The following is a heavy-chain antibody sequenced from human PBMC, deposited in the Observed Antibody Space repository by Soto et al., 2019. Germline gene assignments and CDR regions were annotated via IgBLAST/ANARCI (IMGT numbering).Heavy chain of an antibody. CDR2: INSGGTPI. CDR3: VRADGYSGNSIYH. Sequence: EVQLVASGGGLVQPGGSLRLSCAASGFTFRSYDMNWVRQAPMKGLEWLSFINSGGTPIYYADSVRGRFTSSRANAKNALSLQMNSLRAADTAVYYCVRADGYSGNSIYHWGQGTLVTVAS. V-gene: IGHV3-48*03. D-gene: IGHD5-12*01. J-gene: IGHJ5*02. CDR1: GFTFRSYD.